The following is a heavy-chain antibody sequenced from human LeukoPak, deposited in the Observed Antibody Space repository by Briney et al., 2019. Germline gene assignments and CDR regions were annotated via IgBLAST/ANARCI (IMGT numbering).Heavy chain of an antibody. CDR2: INSDGTTT. CDR3: ATSRTAAGYY. CDR1: GFTFSSYW. D-gene: IGHD1-14*01. V-gene: IGHV3-74*01. Sequence: GGSLRLSCAASGFTFSSYWMRWVRQAPGRGLVSVSRINSDGTTTSYADSVKGRFTISRDNAKNTLYLQMNTLRAEDTAVYYCATSRTAAGYYWGQGTLVTVSS. J-gene: IGHJ4*02.